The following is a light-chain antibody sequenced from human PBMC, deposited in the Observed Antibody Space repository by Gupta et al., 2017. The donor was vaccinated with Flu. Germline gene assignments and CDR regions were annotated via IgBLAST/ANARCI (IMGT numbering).Light chain of an antibody. CDR2: GAS. J-gene: IGKJ1*01. V-gene: IGKV3-15*01. CDR3: QQYYTLWT. Sequence: EPVITQSPATMSVSPGERATLSCRDSQYINSNLAWYQQKPGQAPRLLIYGASTRATGIPARFSGSGSGKEFLLTSSSLQYEDCGVYYGQQYYTLWTFGQGTKVEIK. CDR1: QYINSN.